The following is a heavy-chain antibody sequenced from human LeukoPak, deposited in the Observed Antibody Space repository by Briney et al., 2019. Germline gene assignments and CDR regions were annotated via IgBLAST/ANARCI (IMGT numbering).Heavy chain of an antibody. CDR1: GYTFTSYG. CDR3: ARDRSGYSYPKFGP. D-gene: IGHD5-18*01. CDR2: ISAYNGNT. Sequence: ASVKVSCKASGYTFTSYGISWVLQAPGQGLEWMGWISAYNGNTNYAQKLQGRVTMTTDTSTSTAYMELRSLRSDDTAVYYCARDRSGYSYPKFGPWGQGTLVTVSS. V-gene: IGHV1-18*01. J-gene: IGHJ5*02.